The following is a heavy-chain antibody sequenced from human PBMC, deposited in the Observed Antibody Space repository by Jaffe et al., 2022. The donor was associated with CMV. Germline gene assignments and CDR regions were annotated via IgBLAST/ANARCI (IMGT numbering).Heavy chain of an antibody. CDR2: TYYRSNWYN. V-gene: IGHV6-1*01. CDR1: GDSVSNNRVV. J-gene: IGHJ5*01. CDR3: VRESVRSSGTNWFDS. Sequence: HVQLQQSGPGLVKPSQTLSLTCSISGDSVSNNRVVWHWIRQSPSRGLEWLGRTYYRSNWYNDSALSVKSRMSINPDTSNNQLSLHLNSVTPEDTAVYYCVRESVRSSGTNWFDSWGQGTLVTVSS. D-gene: IGHD1-26*01.